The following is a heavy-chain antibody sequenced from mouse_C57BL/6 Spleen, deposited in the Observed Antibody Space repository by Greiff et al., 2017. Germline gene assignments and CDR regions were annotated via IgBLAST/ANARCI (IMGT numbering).Heavy chain of an antibody. Sequence: DVMLVESGGGLVQPGGSMKLSCVASGFTFSNYWMNWVRQSPEKGLEWVAQIRLKSDNYATHYAESVKGRFTISRDDSKSSVYLQMNNLRAEDTGIYYCTADYGYFDVWGTGTTVTVSS. CDR1: GFTFSNYW. CDR3: TADYGYFDV. J-gene: IGHJ1*03. V-gene: IGHV6-3*01. CDR2: IRLKSDNYAT.